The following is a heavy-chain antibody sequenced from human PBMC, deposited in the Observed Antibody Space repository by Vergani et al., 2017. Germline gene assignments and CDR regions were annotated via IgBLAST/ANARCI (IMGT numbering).Heavy chain of an antibody. CDR3: AGVGCYGSGGYRRAIDW. CDR2: IISIFGTA. V-gene: IGHV1-69*12. D-gene: IGHD2-15*01. J-gene: IGHJ4*02. CDR1: GGTFSSYA. Sequence: QVQLVQSGAEVKKPGSSVQVSCKASGGTFSSYAISWVRQAPGQGLEWMGGIISIFGTANYAQKFQGRVTITADESTSTAYMELSSLGSEDTAVYCCAGVGCYGSGGYRRAIDWWGQRTLVTVS.